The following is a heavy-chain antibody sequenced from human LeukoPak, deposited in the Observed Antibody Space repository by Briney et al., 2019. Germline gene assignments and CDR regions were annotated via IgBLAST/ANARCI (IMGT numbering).Heavy chain of an antibody. Sequence: GRSLRLSCAASGFTFSSYAMHWVRQAPGKGLEWVAVISYDGSNKYYADSVKGRFTISRDNSKNTLYLQMNSLRAEDTAVYYCAKSRGGWYEFDSWGQGTLVTVSS. J-gene: IGHJ4*02. CDR2: ISYDGSNK. CDR3: AKSRGGWYEFDS. CDR1: GFTFSSYA. D-gene: IGHD6-19*01. V-gene: IGHV3-30-3*02.